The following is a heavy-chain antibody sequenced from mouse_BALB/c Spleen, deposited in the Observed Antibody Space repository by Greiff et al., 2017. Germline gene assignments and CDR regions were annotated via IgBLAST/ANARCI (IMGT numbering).Heavy chain of an antibody. Sequence: EVQLQQSGPSLVKPSQTLSLTCSVTGDSITSGYWNWIRKFPGNKLEYMGYISYSGSTYYNPSLKSRISITRDTSKNQYYLQLNSVTTEDTATYYCARRVYYGYEGAMDYWGQGTSVTVSS. V-gene: IGHV3-8*02. J-gene: IGHJ4*01. D-gene: IGHD2-2*01. CDR3: ARRVYYGYEGAMDY. CDR1: GDSITSGY. CDR2: ISYSGST.